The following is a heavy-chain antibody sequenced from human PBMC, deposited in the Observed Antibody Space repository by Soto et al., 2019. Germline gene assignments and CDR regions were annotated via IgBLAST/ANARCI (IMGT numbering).Heavy chain of an antibody. CDR3: ARAHTLPYYYDSSGYYDA. J-gene: IGHJ5*02. V-gene: IGHV4-34*01. CDR1: GWSFSGYY. D-gene: IGHD3-22*01. CDR2: INHSGST. Sequence: TSETLCPTRAVYGWSFSGYYVSWVRPPPGKGLEWIGEINHSGSTNYNPSLKSRVTISVDTSKNQFSLKLSSVTAADTAVYYCARAHTLPYYYDSSGYYDAWGQGTLVTVSS.